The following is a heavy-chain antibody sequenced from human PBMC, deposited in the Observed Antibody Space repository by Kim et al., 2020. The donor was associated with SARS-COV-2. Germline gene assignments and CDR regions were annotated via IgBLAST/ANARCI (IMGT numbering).Heavy chain of an antibody. CDR2: IYYSGST. Sequence: SETLSLTCTVSGGSISSSSYYWGWIRQPPGKGLEWIGSIYYSGSTYYNPSLKSRVTISVDTSKNQFSLKLSSLTAADTAVYYCARADLASGWSENPHFDYWGQGALVTVSS. CDR1: GGSISSSSYY. J-gene: IGHJ4*02. V-gene: IGHV4-39*07. CDR3: ARADLASGWSENPHFDY. D-gene: IGHD6-19*01.